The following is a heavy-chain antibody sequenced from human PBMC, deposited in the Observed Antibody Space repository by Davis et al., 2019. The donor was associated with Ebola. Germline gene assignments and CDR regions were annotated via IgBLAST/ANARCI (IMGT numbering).Heavy chain of an antibody. Sequence: GESLKISCAASGFTFSGSGMHWVRQASGKGLEWVGRIRSKANNYATVYAESVKGRFTISRDDSKNTAYLQMNSLKTEDTAVYYCTRQKYDFWTDYNDYWGQGALVTVSS. CDR2: IRSKANNYAT. D-gene: IGHD3-3*01. CDR3: TRQKYDFWTDYNDY. V-gene: IGHV3-73*01. J-gene: IGHJ4*02. CDR1: GFTFSGSG.